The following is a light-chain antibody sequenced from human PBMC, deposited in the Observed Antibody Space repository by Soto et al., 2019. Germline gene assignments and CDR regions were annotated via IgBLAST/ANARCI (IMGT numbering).Light chain of an antibody. V-gene: IGKV3-20*01. CDR1: QSVSSTY. CDR3: QQYGSAPYN. J-gene: IGKJ2*01. Sequence: EIVMTQSPGTLSLSPGERATLSCRASQSVSSTYLAWYQQQPGQAPRLLIYGASRRATGIPDRFSGSGSGTDVTLTISRLEPEDFAVYYCQQYGSAPYNFGQGTKLEIK. CDR2: GAS.